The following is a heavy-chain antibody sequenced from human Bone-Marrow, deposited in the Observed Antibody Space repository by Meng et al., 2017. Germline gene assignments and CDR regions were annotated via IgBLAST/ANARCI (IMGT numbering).Heavy chain of an antibody. CDR3: ARDLELGGPRTVTGLYFDY. V-gene: IGHV3-21*01. D-gene: IGHD4-11*01. J-gene: IGHJ4*02. Sequence: GGSLRLSCAASGFTFSSYAMNWVRQAPGKGLEWVSSISSSSSYIYYADSVKGRFTISRDNAKNSLYLQMNSLRAEDTAVYYCARDLELGGPRTVTGLYFDYWGQGTLVTVSS. CDR1: GFTFSSYA. CDR2: ISSSSSYI.